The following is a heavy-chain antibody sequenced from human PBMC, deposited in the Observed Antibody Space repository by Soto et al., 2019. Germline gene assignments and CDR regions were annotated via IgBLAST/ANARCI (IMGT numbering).Heavy chain of an antibody. J-gene: IGHJ4*02. Sequence: SETLSLTCAVYGGSFSGYYWSWIRQPPGKGLEWIGEINHSGSTNYNPSLKSRVTISVDTSKNQFSLKLSSVTAADTAVYYCARFLSGSGFDYWGQGTLVTAPQ. CDR1: GGSFSGYY. D-gene: IGHD6-19*01. V-gene: IGHV4-34*01. CDR3: ARFLSGSGFDY. CDR2: INHSGST.